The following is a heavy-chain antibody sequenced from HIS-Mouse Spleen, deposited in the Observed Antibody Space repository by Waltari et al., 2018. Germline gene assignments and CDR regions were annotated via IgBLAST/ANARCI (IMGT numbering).Heavy chain of an antibody. J-gene: IGHJ4*02. CDR2: RNQNRGNT. V-gene: IGHV1-8*01. D-gene: IGHD3-3*01. CDR1: GYTFTSYD. CDR3: ARVYYDFWSGYYY. Sequence: QVQLVQSGAEVKKPGASVKVSCKASGYTFTSYDINWVRQATGQGLEGKGWRNQNRGNTGYAQKCQGRVTMTRKTSISTAYMELSSLRSEDTAVYYCARVYYDFWSGYYYWCQGTLVTVSS.